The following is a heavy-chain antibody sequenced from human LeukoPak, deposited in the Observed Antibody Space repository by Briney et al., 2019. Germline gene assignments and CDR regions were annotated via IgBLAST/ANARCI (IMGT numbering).Heavy chain of an antibody. D-gene: IGHD2-15*01. V-gene: IGHV3-21*01. CDR3: ARDFVGSFDY. Sequence: GGSLRLSCAASGFTFSSYSMNWVRQAPGKGLEWVSSISSSSSYIYYADSVKGRFTISRDNAKNSLYPQVNSLRAEDTAVYYCARDFVGSFDYWGQGTLVTVSS. CDR2: ISSSSSYI. CDR1: GFTFSSYS. J-gene: IGHJ4*02.